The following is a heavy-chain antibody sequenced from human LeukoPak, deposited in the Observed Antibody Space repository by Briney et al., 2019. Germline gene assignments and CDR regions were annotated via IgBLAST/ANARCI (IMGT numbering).Heavy chain of an antibody. J-gene: IGHJ4*02. V-gene: IGHV4-59*01. CDR3: ARDSHSSGYDY. CDR1: GGFISSYY. Sequence: SETLSLTCTVSGGFISSYYWSWIRQPPGKGLEWIGYIHVSGSTNYNPSLKSRVTISVDTSKNQFSLKLSSVTAADTAVYYCARDSHSSGYDYWGQGTLVTVSS. CDR2: IHVSGST. D-gene: IGHD6-25*01.